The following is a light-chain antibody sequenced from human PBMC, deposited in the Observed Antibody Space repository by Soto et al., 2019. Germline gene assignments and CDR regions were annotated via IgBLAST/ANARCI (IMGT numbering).Light chain of an antibody. CDR2: EVN. Sequence: LTQPASVSGSPGQSITISCTGTTSDVGGYDYVSWYQHHPGKAPKLIIYEVNYRPSGVSNRFSGSKSGNTASLTISGLQSEDEADYYCSSYTTTSTPYVFGTGTKLTVL. J-gene: IGLJ1*01. CDR1: TSDVGGYDY. CDR3: SSYTTTSTPYV. V-gene: IGLV2-14*01.